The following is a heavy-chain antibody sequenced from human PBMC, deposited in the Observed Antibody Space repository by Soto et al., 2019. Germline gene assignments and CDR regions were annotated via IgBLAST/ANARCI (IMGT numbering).Heavy chain of an antibody. Sequence: QVNLVESGGGVVPPGTSLRVSCEAAGFSFSLYGMHWVRQAPGKGLEWVAFIRYDGSDKQCADTVKGRCAVSRDNLENTLALQIDNLSADDTATYYCARDQGGSVAYLDVWGQGTLVTVSS. D-gene: IGHD5-12*01. CDR3: ARDQGGSVAYLDV. V-gene: IGHV3-33*01. CDR2: IRYDGSDK. J-gene: IGHJ4*02. CDR1: GFSFSLYG.